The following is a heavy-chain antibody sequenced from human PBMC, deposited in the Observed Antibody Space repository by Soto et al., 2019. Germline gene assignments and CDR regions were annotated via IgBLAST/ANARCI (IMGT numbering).Heavy chain of an antibody. D-gene: IGHD3-3*01. J-gene: IGHJ5*02. CDR2: IYYSGST. CDR3: ARLGIVDFWSGYYIPGNWFDP. Sequence: SETLSLTCTVSGGSISSSSYYWGWIRQPPGKGLEWIGSIYYSGSTYYSPSLKSRVTISVDTSKNQFSLKLSSVTAADTAVYYCARLGIVDFWSGYYIPGNWFDPWGQGTLVTVSS. CDR1: GGSISSSSYY. V-gene: IGHV4-39*01.